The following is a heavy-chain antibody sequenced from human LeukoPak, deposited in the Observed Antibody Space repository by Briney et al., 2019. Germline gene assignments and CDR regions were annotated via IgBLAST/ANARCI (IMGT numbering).Heavy chain of an antibody. V-gene: IGHV3-20*04. CDR1: GFTFYNYG. CDR3: ARTTDLEMATIFDY. D-gene: IGHD5-24*01. Sequence: GGSLRLSCAASGFTFYNYGMSWVRQAPGKGLEWVSGINWNGGSTGYADSVKGRFTISRDNAKNSLYLQMNSLRAEDTALYYCARTTDLEMATIFDYWGQGTLVTVSS. CDR2: INWNGGST. J-gene: IGHJ4*02.